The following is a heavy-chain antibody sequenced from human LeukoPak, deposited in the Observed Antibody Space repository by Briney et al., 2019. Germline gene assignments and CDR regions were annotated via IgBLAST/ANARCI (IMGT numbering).Heavy chain of an antibody. J-gene: IGHJ3*01. Sequence: ASVKVSCKASGYTFTGHYIYWVRQAPGQGLEWIGWINPNSGGTHYAQKFQGRFTLARDTSINTAYMELDRLDHDDTAVYYCARLDAQGFWNGDDAFDFWGQGTMVTVSS. CDR1: GYTFTGHY. V-gene: IGHV1-2*02. CDR2: INPNSGGT. CDR3: ARLDAQGFWNGDDAFDF. D-gene: IGHD3-3*01.